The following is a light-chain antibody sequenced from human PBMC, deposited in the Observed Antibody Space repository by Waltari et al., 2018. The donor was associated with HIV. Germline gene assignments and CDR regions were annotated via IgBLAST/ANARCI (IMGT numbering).Light chain of an antibody. V-gene: IGLV2-11*01. CDR1: SSDVGGYNY. CDR2: DVS. Sequence: QSALTQPRSVSGSPGQSVTISCTGTSSDVGGYNYVSWYQQHPGKAPKLMIYDVSKRPAGVPALFAGSKSGNTASLAISGLQAEDEADYCCCSYAGSYTWVFGGGTKLTVL. CDR3: CSYAGSYTWV. J-gene: IGLJ3*02.